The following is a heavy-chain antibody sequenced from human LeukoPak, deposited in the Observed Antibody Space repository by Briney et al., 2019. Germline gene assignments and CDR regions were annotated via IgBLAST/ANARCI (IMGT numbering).Heavy chain of an antibody. CDR3: ARGAFRHGLQVDY. CDR1: GGYISGYD. Sequence: SETLSLTCIVSGGYISGYDWNWIRQPAGKGLEWIGRIYTNVITHYNPSLKSRVTMSVDTSKNQFSLMLSSVTAADTAVYYCARGAFRHGLQVDYWVQGTLVAVSS. CDR2: IYTNVIT. D-gene: IGHD3-3*02. J-gene: IGHJ4*02. V-gene: IGHV4-4*07.